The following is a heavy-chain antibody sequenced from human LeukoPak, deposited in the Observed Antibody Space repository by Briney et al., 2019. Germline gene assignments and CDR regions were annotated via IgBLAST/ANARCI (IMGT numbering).Heavy chain of an antibody. CDR2: INNSGST. J-gene: IGHJ6*02. CDR3: ASGYKRAYYYYGMDV. Sequence: SETLSLTCAVYGGSFSGYYWSWIRQPPGKGLEWIGEINNSGSTNYNPSLKSRVTISVDTSKTQFSLKLSSVTAADTAVYYCASGYKRAYYYYGMDVWGQGTTVTVSS. V-gene: IGHV4-34*01. CDR1: GGSFSGYY. D-gene: IGHD1-1*01.